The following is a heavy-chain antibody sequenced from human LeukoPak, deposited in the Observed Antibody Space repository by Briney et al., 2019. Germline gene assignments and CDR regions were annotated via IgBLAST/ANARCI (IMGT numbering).Heavy chain of an antibody. Sequence: ASVKVSCKSSGYNLTGYYMHWVRQAPGQGLEWMGWISPNSGGTNYAQKFQDRVSMTRDTSISTTYMELSRLRSDDTAVYYCASVSPAPHRYCSGGSCYFDYWGQGTLVTVSS. CDR3: ASVSPAPHRYCSGGSCYFDY. CDR2: ISPNSGGT. J-gene: IGHJ4*02. V-gene: IGHV1-2*02. D-gene: IGHD2-15*01. CDR1: GYNLTGYY.